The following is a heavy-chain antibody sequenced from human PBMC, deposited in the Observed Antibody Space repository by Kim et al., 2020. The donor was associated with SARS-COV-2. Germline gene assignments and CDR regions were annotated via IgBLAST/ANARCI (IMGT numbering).Heavy chain of an antibody. CDR3: ARIEYQLPLDLNWYFDL. CDR1: GGTFSSYA. V-gene: IGHV1-69*13. D-gene: IGHD2-2*01. CDR2: IIPIFGTA. J-gene: IGHJ2*01. Sequence: SVKVSCKASGGTFSSYAISWVRQAPGQGLEWMGGIIPIFGTANYAQKFQGRVTITADESTSTAYMELSSLRSEDTAVYYCARIEYQLPLDLNWYFDLWGRGTLVTVSS.